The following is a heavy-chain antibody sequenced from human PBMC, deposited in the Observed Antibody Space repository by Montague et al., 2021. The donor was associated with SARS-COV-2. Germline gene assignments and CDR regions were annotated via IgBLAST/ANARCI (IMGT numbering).Heavy chain of an antibody. D-gene: IGHD1-26*01. Sequence: SETLSLTCAVYGGSFSGYYWSWIRQPPGKGLEWIGEINHSGSTNYNPSLKSRVTISVDTSKNQFSLKLSSVTAADTAVYYCARGLGRIEDVWGQGTKVTVSS. CDR1: GGSFSGYY. J-gene: IGHJ6*02. CDR2: INHSGST. V-gene: IGHV4-34*01. CDR3: ARGLGRIEDV.